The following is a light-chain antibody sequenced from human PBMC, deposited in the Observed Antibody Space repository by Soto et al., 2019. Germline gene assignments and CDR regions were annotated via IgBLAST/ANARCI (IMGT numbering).Light chain of an antibody. V-gene: IGKV3-15*01. CDR2: GAS. J-gene: IGKJ1*01. Sequence: ETVITQSPAILSVSPVDRNNLSCRASQSVSTNLAWFQQKPGQTPRLLFNGASTRATGIPARFTGSGSGTEFILTISSLQSEDFAVYYCQQYDIWPPTFGQGTKVDIK. CDR1: QSVSTN. CDR3: QQYDIWPPT.